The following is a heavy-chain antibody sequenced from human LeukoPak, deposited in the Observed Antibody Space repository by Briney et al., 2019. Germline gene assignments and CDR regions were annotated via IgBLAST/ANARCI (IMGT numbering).Heavy chain of an antibody. D-gene: IGHD6-6*01. CDR3: ARDLPSSSGMT. CDR2: ISSSNSYI. V-gene: IGHV3-21*01. J-gene: IGHJ5*02. Sequence: GGSLRLSCAASGFTFSSYSMNWVRQAPGKGLEWVSSISSSNSYIYYADSVKGRFTISRDNAKNSLYLQMNSLRAEDTAVYYCARDLPSSSGMTWGQGTLVTVSS. CDR1: GFTFSSYS.